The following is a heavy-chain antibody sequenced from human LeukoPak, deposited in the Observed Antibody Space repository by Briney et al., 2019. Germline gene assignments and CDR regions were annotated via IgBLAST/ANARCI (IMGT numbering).Heavy chain of an antibody. CDR3: ARDADQYYYGSGSLYNWFDP. CDR1: RGTFSSYA. D-gene: IGHD3-10*01. CDR2: IIPILGIA. Sequence: SMKVSCKASRGTFSSYAISWVRQAPGQGLEWMGRIIPILGIANYAQKFQGRVTITADKSTSTAYMELSSLRSEDTAVYYCARDADQYYYGSGSLYNWFDPWGQGTLVTVSS. J-gene: IGHJ5*02. V-gene: IGHV1-69*04.